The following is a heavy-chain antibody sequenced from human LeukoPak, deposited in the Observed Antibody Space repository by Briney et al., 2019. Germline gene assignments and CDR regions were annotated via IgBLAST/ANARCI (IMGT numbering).Heavy chain of an antibody. Sequence: SQNLSLTCAISGDSVSSNSAAWNWIRQSPSRGLEWLGRTYYRSKWFNDYAVSVKSRITINPDTSKNQFSLQLHSVTPEDTAVYYCCHSLSGRTGAFDIWGQGTMVTVSS. D-gene: IGHD2-21*01. CDR3: CHSLSGRTGAFDI. CDR1: GDSVSSNSAA. CDR2: TYYRSKWFN. V-gene: IGHV6-1*01. J-gene: IGHJ3*02.